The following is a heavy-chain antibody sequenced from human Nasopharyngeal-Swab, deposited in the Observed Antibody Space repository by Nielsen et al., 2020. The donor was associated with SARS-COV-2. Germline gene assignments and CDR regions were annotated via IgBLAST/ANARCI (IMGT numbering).Heavy chain of an antibody. Sequence: GESLKISCAAPGFAVSNNYLSWVRQAPGKGLEWVSVIYSGGSTYYADSVKGRFTISRDNSMNTVFLQMNDLRGEDTAVYYCARVDYSDSSELFAYWGQGTLVTVSS. D-gene: IGHD3-22*01. CDR2: IYSGGST. CDR3: ARVDYSDSSELFAY. CDR1: GFAVSNNY. V-gene: IGHV3-66*01. J-gene: IGHJ4*02.